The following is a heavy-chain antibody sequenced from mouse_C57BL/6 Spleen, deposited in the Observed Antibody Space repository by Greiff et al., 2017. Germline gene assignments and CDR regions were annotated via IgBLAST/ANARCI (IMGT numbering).Heavy chain of an antibody. V-gene: IGHV5-9*01. D-gene: IGHD4-1*01. CDR3: ARGGLTGFDY. CDR2: ISGGGGNT. Sequence: EVKVVESGGGLVKPGGSLKLSCAASGFTFSSYTMSWVRQTPEKRLEWVATISGGGGNTYYPDSVKGRFTISRDNAKNTLYLQMSSLRSEDTALYYCARGGLTGFDYWGQGTTLTVSS. CDR1: GFTFSSYT. J-gene: IGHJ2*01.